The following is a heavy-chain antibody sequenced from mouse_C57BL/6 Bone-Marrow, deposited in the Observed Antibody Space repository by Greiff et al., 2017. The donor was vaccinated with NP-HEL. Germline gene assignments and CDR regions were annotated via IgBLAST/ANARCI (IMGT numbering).Heavy chain of an antibody. J-gene: IGHJ3*01. V-gene: IGHV1-85*01. D-gene: IGHD1-1*01. CDR3: ARTATVVAPGFAY. CDR2: IYPRDGST. Sequence: VNVVESGPELVKPGASVKLSCKASGYTFTSYDINWVKQRPGQGLEWIGWIYPRDGSTKYNEKFKGKATLTEDTSSSTAYMELHSLTSEDSAVYFCARTATVVAPGFAYWGQGTLVTVSA. CDR1: GYTFTSYD.